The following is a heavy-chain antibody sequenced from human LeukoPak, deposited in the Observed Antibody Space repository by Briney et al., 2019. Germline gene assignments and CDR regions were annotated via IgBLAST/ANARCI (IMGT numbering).Heavy chain of an antibody. CDR3: ARAPRFPLDYYYYYYMDV. Sequence: PPGTLSLTCPFSGGSISSYYWSGIRRPPGKGLGGIGYIYYSGSTNYNPSLKSRVTISVDTSKNQFSLTLSSVTAADTAVYYCARAPRFPLDYYYYYYMDVWGKGTTVTVSS. CDR2: IYYSGST. D-gene: IGHD3-3*01. CDR1: GGSISSYY. J-gene: IGHJ6*03. V-gene: IGHV4-59*01.